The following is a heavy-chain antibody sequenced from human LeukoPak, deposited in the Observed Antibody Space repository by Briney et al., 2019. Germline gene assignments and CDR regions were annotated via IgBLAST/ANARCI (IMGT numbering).Heavy chain of an antibody. J-gene: IGHJ4*02. Sequence: GGSLKLSCAASGFTFSSYSMNWVRQAPRKGLEWVSYISSSSSSTYYADSVKGRFTISRDNAKNSLYLQMNSLRAEDTAVYYCARLYSALPGFDYWGQGTLVTVSS. V-gene: IGHV3-48*01. CDR3: ARLYSALPGFDY. CDR1: GFTFSSYS. D-gene: IGHD6-13*01. CDR2: ISSSSSST.